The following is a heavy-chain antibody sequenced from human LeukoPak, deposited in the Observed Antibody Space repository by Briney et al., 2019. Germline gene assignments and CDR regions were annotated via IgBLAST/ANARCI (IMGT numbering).Heavy chain of an antibody. D-gene: IGHD3-10*01. Sequence: PGGSLRLSCAASGFTFSDHYMDWVRQAPGKGLEWVGRTRNKANSYTTEYAASVKGRFTISRDDSKNSLYLQMNSLKTEDPAVYYCASLYGSGKRWVDPWGQGTLVTVSS. J-gene: IGHJ5*02. CDR2: TRNKANSYTT. V-gene: IGHV3-72*01. CDR1: GFTFSDHY. CDR3: ASLYGSGKRWVDP.